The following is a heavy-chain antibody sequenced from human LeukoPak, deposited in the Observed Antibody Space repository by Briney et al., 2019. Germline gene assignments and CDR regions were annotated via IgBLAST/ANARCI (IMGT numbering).Heavy chain of an antibody. CDR1: GGSFSGYY. V-gene: IGHV4-34*01. D-gene: IGHD6-13*01. CDR2: INHSGST. J-gene: IGHJ1*01. Sequence: SETLSLTCAVYGGSFSGYYWSWIRQPPGKGLEWIGEINHSGSTNYNPSLKSRVTISVDTSKNQFSLKLSSVTAADTAVYYCARGKRSSSSWYRLWHWGQGTLVTVSS. CDR3: ARGKRSSSSWYRLWH.